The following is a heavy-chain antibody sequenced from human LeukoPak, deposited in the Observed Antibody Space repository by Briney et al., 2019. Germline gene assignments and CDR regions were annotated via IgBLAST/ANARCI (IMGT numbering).Heavy chain of an antibody. D-gene: IGHD3-3*01. CDR3: ARQAIFGVAIDY. CDR2: IYYSGST. V-gene: IGHV4-59*08. J-gene: IGHJ4*02. Sequence: SETLSLTCTVSGGSISSYSWSWIRQPPGKGLEWIGYIYYSGSTTYNRSLKGRVTMSLDTSENQFSLKLRSVTAADTAVYYCARQAIFGVAIDYWGQGTLVTVSS. CDR1: GGSISSYS.